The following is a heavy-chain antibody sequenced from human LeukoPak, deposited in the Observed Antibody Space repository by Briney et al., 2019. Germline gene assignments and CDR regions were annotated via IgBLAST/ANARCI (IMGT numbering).Heavy chain of an antibody. CDR1: GFTFSSYG. Sequence: GGSLRLSCAASGFTFSSYGMHWVRQAPGKGLEWVAVIWYDGSNKYYADSVKGRSTISRDNSKNTLYLQMNSLRAEDTAVYYCAKISDYSNFLDYWGQGTLVTVSS. D-gene: IGHD4-11*01. J-gene: IGHJ4*02. CDR2: IWYDGSNK. CDR3: AKISDYSNFLDY. V-gene: IGHV3-33*06.